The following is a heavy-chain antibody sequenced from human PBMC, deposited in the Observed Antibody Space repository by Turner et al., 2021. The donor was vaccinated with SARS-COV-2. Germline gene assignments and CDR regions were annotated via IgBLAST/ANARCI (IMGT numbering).Heavy chain of an antibody. CDR3: ARFIGTDAFGI. D-gene: IGHD3-16*02. V-gene: IGHV6-1*01. CDR1: GDSVSSNSAA. Sequence: QVQLQQSGPGLLKPSQTLSLTCAISGDSVSSNSAAWSWLRQSPSRGLEWLGRTYYRSKWYFDYAESVKSRIIINPDTSKNQFSLQVNSVTPDDTAVYYGARFIGTDAFGIWGQGTMVIVSS. CDR2: TYYRSKWYF. J-gene: IGHJ3*02.